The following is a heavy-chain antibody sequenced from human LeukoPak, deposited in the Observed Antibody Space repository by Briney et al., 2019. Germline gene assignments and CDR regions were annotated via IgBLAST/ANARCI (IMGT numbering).Heavy chain of an antibody. CDR2: IYPGDADT. Sequence: GESLKISCKGSGYSFTSYWIGWVRQMPGKGLEWMGIIYPGDADTRYSPSFQGQVTISADKSISTAYLQWSSLKASDTAMYYCATSPGYRSGGSCYPYYFDYWGQGTLVTVSS. V-gene: IGHV5-51*01. D-gene: IGHD2-15*01. J-gene: IGHJ4*02. CDR3: ATSPGYRSGGSCYPYYFDY. CDR1: GYSFTSYW.